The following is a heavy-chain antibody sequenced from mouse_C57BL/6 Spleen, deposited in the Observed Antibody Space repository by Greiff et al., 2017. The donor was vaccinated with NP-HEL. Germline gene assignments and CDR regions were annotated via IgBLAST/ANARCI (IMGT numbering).Heavy chain of an antibody. D-gene: IGHD2-4*01. CDR3: ARCIYYDYDGFAY. CDR1: GYTFTSYW. CDR2: IHPNSGST. J-gene: IGHJ3*01. Sequence: QVHVKQPGAELVKPGASVKLSCKASGYTFTSYWMHWVKQRPGQGLEWIGMIHPNSGSTNYNEKFKSKATLTVDKSSSTAYMQLSSLTSEDSAVYYCARCIYYDYDGFAYWGRGTLVTVSA. V-gene: IGHV1-64*01.